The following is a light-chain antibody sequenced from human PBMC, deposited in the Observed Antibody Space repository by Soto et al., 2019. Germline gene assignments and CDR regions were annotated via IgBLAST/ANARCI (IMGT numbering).Light chain of an antibody. V-gene: IGKV1-39*01. Sequence: DLQMTQSPSSLSASVGDRVTITCRASQSINTYLNWYQQKPGKAPKLVIYAASSLQSGVPSRFSGSGSGTDFTLTIGSLQPEDFATYYCQESYSHSRTFGPGTKEDI. CDR2: AAS. CDR3: QESYSHSRT. CDR1: QSINTY. J-gene: IGKJ3*01.